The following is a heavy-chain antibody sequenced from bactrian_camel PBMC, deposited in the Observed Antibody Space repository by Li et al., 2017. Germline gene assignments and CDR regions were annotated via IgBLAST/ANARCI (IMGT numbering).Heavy chain of an antibody. D-gene: IGHD1*01. CDR2: IYPSRGTT. CDR1: ADALMY. Sequence: DVQLVESGGGSAQVGGSLRLSCSASADALMYMAWFRQAPGGKRVGVASIYPSRGTTFYDDSVKGRFTISQDSARITAYLQMASLKPEDTAVYYCVPVALEERDGLVSCARWSQGTQVTVS. V-gene: IGHV3S31*01. J-gene: IGHJ4*01.